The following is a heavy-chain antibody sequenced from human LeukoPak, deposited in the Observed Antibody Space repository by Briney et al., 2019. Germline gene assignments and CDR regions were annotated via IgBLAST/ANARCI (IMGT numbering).Heavy chain of an antibody. CDR1: GFTFSSYA. J-gene: IGHJ4*02. V-gene: IGHV3-23*01. Sequence: GGSLRLSCAASGFTFSSYAMRWVRQAPGKGLEWVSAISGSGGSTYYADSVKGRFTISRDNSKNTLYLQMNSLRAEDTAVYYCAKIGRDGYNVDYWGQGTLVTVSS. D-gene: IGHD5-24*01. CDR3: AKIGRDGYNVDY. CDR2: ISGSGGST.